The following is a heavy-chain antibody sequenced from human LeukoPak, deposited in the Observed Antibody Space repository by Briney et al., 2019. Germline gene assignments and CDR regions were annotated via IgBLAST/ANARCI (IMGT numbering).Heavy chain of an antibody. CDR3: AKDRTSWYYPFDS. D-gene: IGHD6-13*01. CDR1: GFPFSSYA. Sequence: GGSLRLSCAASGFPFSSYAMSWVRQAPGEGLEWVSVISGSGGSTYYADSVKGRFTISRDNSKDTLYLQMNSLRAEDTAVYFCAKDRTSWYYPFDSWGQGTQVTVSS. V-gene: IGHV3-23*01. J-gene: IGHJ4*02. CDR2: ISGSGGST.